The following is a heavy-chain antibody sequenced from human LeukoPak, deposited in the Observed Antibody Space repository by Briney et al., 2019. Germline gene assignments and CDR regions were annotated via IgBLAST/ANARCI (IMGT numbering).Heavy chain of an antibody. CDR3: ARGPGDSGSYYFDY. Sequence: GASVKVSCKASGYTFTSYDINWVRQATGQGLEWMGWMNPNSGNTGYAQKFQGRVTITRNTSISTAYMELSSLRSEDTAVYYCARGPGDSGSYYFDYWGQGTLVTVSS. CDR2: MNPNSGNT. D-gene: IGHD1-26*01. CDR1: GYTFTSYD. V-gene: IGHV1-8*03. J-gene: IGHJ4*02.